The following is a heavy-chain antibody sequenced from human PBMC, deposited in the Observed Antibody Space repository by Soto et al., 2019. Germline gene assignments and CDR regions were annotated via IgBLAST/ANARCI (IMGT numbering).Heavy chain of an antibody. V-gene: IGHV3-64*01. CDR1: GFTFSNYA. CDR3: AKSFLYDSSGYLARTRFDY. J-gene: IGHJ4*02. Sequence: GGSLRLSCAASGFTFSNYAMDWVRQAPGKVLDYVSGISSNGVGTYYANSVKDRFTISRDNSKNTLYLQMTSLRAEDTAVYYCAKSFLYDSSGYLARTRFDYSGQRTLVIGSS. D-gene: IGHD3-22*01. CDR2: ISSNGVGT.